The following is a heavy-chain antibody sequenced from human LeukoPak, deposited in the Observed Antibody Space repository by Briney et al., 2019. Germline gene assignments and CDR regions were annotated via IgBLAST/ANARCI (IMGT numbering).Heavy chain of an antibody. D-gene: IGHD3-10*01. CDR2: IVGSGGGT. CDR1: GFTFSSYA. J-gene: IGHJ4*02. CDR3: AKSLMVRAYYDY. V-gene: IGHV3-23*01. Sequence: GGSLRLSCAASGFTFSSYAMTWVRQAPGKGLEWVSGIVGSGGGTYYADSVKGRFTISRDNSKNTLYLQMSSLRAEDAAVYYCAKSLMVRAYYDYWGQGTLVTVSS.